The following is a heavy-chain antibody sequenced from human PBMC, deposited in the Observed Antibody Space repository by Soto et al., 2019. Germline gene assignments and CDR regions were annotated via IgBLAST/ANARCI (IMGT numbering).Heavy chain of an antibody. D-gene: IGHD6-13*01. CDR1: GFTFSSYW. Sequence: GGSLRLSCAASGFTFSSYWVSWVRQAPGKGLEWVANIKQDGSEKYYVDSVKGRFTISRDNAKNSLYLQMNSLRAEDTAVYYCARGRIAAAGMGGDAFDIWGQGTMVTVSS. V-gene: IGHV3-7*01. CDR2: IKQDGSEK. CDR3: ARGRIAAAGMGGDAFDI. J-gene: IGHJ3*02.